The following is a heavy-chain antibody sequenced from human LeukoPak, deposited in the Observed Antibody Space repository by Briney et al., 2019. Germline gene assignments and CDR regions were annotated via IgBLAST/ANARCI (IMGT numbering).Heavy chain of an antibody. J-gene: IGHJ3*02. CDR2: IYYSGST. CDR1: GGSISSYY. Sequence: SETLSLTCTVSGGSISSYYWSWIRQPPGKGLEWIGYIYYSGSTNYNPSLKSRVTISVDTSKNQFSLKLSSVTAADTAVYYCARYIVLGGGTFDIWGQGTMVTVSS. CDR3: ARYIVLGGGTFDI. V-gene: IGHV4-59*01. D-gene: IGHD3-16*01.